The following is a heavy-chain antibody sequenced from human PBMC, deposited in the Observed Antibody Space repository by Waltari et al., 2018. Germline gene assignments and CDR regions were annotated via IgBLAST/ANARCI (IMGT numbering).Heavy chain of an antibody. CDR1: GFTFSSYG. D-gene: IGHD6-19*01. V-gene: IGHV3-33*01. CDR2: VWPDGGKK. Sequence: QVQLVESGGGVVQPGRSLRLSCAAYGFTFSSYGMHWLRQAPGKGLGWVALVWPDGGKKYYEDSVKGRFTISRDNSNNMLSLQMSSLRAEDTAVYYCARVAVPGTFFFDYWGQGTLVTVSS. CDR3: ARVAVPGTFFFDY. J-gene: IGHJ4*02.